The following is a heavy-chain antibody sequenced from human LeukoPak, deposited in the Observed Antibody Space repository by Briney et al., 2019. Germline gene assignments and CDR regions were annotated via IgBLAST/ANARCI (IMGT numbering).Heavy chain of an antibody. Sequence: PSETLSLTCTVSGGSISSSSYYWGWIRQPPGKGLEWIGSIYYSGSTYYIPSLKSRVTISVDTSKNQFSLKLSSVTAADTAVYYCASLLGPDISSNDYWGQGTLVTVSS. CDR3: ASLLGPDISSNDY. D-gene: IGHD3-9*01. CDR2: IYYSGST. CDR1: GGSISSSSYY. V-gene: IGHV4-39*07. J-gene: IGHJ4*02.